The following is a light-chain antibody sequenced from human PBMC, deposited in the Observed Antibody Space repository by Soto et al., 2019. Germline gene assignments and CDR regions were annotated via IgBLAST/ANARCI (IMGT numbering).Light chain of an antibody. CDR2: DAS. V-gene: IGKV3-11*01. CDR3: QQRSNWPRT. CDR1: ESVSHC. Sequence: EIVMTQSPDTLSVSPGDTATLSCRASESVSHCLAWYQQKPGQPPRLLIYDASNRATGIPARFSGSRSGTDFTLTISSLEPEDFAVYYCQQRSNWPRTFGQGTKV. J-gene: IGKJ1*01.